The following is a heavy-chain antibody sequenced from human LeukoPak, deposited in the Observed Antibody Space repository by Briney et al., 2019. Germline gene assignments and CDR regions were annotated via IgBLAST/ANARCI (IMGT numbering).Heavy chain of an antibody. CDR1: GLAFSTFA. V-gene: IGHV3-23*01. CDR2: VSDSGGST. D-gene: IGHD5-18*01. Sequence: GGSLRLSCAVSGLAFSTFAMNWVREAPGTGLGWVSAVSDSGGSTYYADSVKGRFAISRDNSKNTLYLQMNSLRAEDTAVYYCARDGDTAMGPDYWGQGTLVTVSS. CDR3: ARDGDTAMGPDY. J-gene: IGHJ4*02.